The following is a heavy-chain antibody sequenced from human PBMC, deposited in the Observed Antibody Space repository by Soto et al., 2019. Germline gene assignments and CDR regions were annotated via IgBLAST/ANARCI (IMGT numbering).Heavy chain of an antibody. Sequence: PGGSLRLSCAASGFTISSYGMHWVRQAPGKGLEWVAVIWYDGSNKYYADSVKGRFTISRDNSKNTLYLQMNSLRAEDTAVYYCARDLRKSNRYYYYYGMDVWGQGTTVTVSS. V-gene: IGHV3-33*01. J-gene: IGHJ6*02. CDR3: ARDLRKSNRYYYYYGMDV. CDR1: GFTISSYG. CDR2: IWYDGSNK.